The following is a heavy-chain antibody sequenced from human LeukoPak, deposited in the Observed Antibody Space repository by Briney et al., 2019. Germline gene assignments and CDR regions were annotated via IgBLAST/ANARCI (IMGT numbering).Heavy chain of an antibody. J-gene: IGHJ5*02. CDR2: ITSSSSYI. V-gene: IGHV3-21*01. CDR3: ARVSGYYNWFDP. Sequence: GGSLRLSCAVSGFTLSSYTMNCVRQAPGKGLEWVSSITSSSSYIYYVDAVKGRFTISRDNAKNSLYLQMNSLRAEDTAVYYCARVSGYYNWFDPWGQGTLVTVSS. CDR1: GFTLSSYT. D-gene: IGHD3-3*01.